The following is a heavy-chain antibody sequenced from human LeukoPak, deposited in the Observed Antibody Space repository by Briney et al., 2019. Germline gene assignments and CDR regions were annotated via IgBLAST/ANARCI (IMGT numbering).Heavy chain of an antibody. J-gene: IGHJ4*02. CDR3: ARLGYSSSWYPLDY. V-gene: IGHV4-38-2*02. CDR2: SSHHGYP. Sequence: SETLSLTCTVSGYSISSGFYWGWIRQPPGKGLEWIGSSSHHGYPYYNPSLKSRVTISVDTSKNQFSLKLSSVTAADTAVYYCARLGYSSSWYPLDYWGQGTLVTVSS. D-gene: IGHD6-13*01. CDR1: GYSISSGFY.